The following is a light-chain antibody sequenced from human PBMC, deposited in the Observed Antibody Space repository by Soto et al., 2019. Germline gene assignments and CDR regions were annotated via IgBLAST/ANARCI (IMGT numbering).Light chain of an antibody. Sequence: IQMNQSPSSVSASVGDTVTLSCQTSHGVSGWLAWYQQKPGKAPTLLIYTVSNLQGGVPSRFSGSGSATDFTLTITNLQPEDVATYFCQQGKTFPFTFGPGTIVEVK. CDR2: TVS. CDR1: HGVSGW. J-gene: IGKJ3*01. CDR3: QQGKTFPFT. V-gene: IGKV1-12*01.